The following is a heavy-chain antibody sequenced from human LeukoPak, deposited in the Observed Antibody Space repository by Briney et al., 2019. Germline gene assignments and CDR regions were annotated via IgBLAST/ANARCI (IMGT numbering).Heavy chain of an antibody. V-gene: IGHV3-48*03. D-gene: IGHD1-26*01. CDR3: ARATSGNGMDV. J-gene: IGHJ6*04. Sequence: GGSLRLSCAASGFTISTHDINWVSQAPGRGLEWVSYISSSGSTIYYADSVKGRFTISRDNAKNLLYLQMNSLRAEDTAVYYCARATSGNGMDVWGKGTTVTVSS. CDR1: GFTISTHD. CDR2: ISSSGSTI.